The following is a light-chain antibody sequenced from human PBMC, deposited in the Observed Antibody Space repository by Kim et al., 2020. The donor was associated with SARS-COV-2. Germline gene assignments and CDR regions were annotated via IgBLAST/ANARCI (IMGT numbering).Light chain of an antibody. CDR1: QGISNY. J-gene: IGKJ1*01. CDR2: AAS. Sequence: SVGDRVTITRRASQGISNYLAWYQQKPGKVPKILIYAASTLQSGVPSRFSGSGSGTDFTLTISSLQPEDVATYYCQKYNSAPPWTFGQGTKVDIK. CDR3: QKYNSAPPWT. V-gene: IGKV1-27*01.